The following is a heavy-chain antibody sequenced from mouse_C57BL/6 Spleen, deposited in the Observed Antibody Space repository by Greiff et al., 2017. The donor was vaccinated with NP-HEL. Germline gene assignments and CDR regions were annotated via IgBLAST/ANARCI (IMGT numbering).Heavy chain of an antibody. V-gene: IGHV2-3*01. CDR3: AKDGSSYWYIDV. CDR2: IWGDGST. Sequence: QVQLQQSGPGLVAPSQSLSITCTVSGFSLTSYGVSWVRQPPGKGLEWLGVIWGDGSTNYHSAHISRLSISKDNSKSQVFLKLNSLQTEDAATYSCAKDGSSYWYIDVWGTGTTVTVSS. CDR1: GFSLTSYG. D-gene: IGHD1-1*01. J-gene: IGHJ1*03.